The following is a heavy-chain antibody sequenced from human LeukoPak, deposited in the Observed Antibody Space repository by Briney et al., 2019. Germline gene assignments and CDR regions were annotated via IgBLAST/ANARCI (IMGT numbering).Heavy chain of an antibody. CDR1: GGSISTYY. V-gene: IGHV4-59*01. CDR3: ARGGSRRYYYYSLDV. D-gene: IGHD2-2*01. CDR2: IYYSGST. J-gene: IGHJ6*02. Sequence: SETLSLTCTVSGGSISTYYWSWIRQPPGKGLEWIGYIYYSGSTNYNPSLKSRVTISVDTSKNQFSLKVSSVTAADTAVYYCARGGSRRYYYYSLDVWGQGTTVTVSS.